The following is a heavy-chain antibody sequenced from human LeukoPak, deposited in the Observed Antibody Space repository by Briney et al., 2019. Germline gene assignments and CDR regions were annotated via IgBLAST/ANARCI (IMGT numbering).Heavy chain of an antibody. D-gene: IGHD5-18*01. CDR3: ARPGMMDIDMGNFHY. J-gene: IGHJ4*02. CDR2: IYYSGST. V-gene: IGHV4-59*08. CDR1: GGSISSYY. Sequence: SETLSLTCTVSGGSISSYYWSWIRQPPGKGLEWIGYIYYSGSTNYNPSLKSRVTISVDTSKNQFSLKLSSVTAADTAVYYCARPGMMDIDMGNFHYWGQGALVTVSS.